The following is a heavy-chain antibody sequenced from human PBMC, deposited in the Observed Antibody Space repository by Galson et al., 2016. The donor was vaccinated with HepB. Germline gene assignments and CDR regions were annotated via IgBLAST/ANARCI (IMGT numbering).Heavy chain of an antibody. CDR3: LGSGSQSL. J-gene: IGHJ4*02. CDR1: GFTVSSNY. D-gene: IGHD3-10*02. V-gene: IGHV3-53*01. CDR2: IYSGGFT. Sequence: SLRLSCAASGFTVSSNYMNWVRQAPGKGLQWVSVIYSGGFTYYADSLKGRFTISRDNVKNSLYLQMNSLRDEDTAIYYCLGSGSQSLWGQGTLVAVSS.